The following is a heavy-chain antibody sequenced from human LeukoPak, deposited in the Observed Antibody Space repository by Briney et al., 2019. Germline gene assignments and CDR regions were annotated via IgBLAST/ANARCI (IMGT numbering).Heavy chain of an antibody. V-gene: IGHV4-30-2*01. CDR3: ARTRRRYFDY. CDR2: IYHSGST. CDR1: GGSISSGGYS. Sequence: SETLSLTCAVSGGSISSGGYSWSWIRQPPGKGLEWIGYIYHSGSTYYNPSLKSRVTISVDRSKNQSSLKLSSVTAADTAVYYCARTRRRYFDYWGQGTLVTVSS. J-gene: IGHJ4*02.